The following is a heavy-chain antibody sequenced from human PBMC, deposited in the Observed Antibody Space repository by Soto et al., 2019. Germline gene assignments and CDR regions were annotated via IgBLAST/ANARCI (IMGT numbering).Heavy chain of an antibody. CDR2: IYYRGNA. CDR3: TRLEGLATTSYYFDF. D-gene: IGHD3-9*01. V-gene: IGHV4-39*01. Sequence: QLQLQESGPGLVKPSETLSLTCSVSDDSINSDKYYWGWIRQPPGKGLEWIGSIYYRGNAYYNPSLQTRVTISLDKSRRQFSLKLNSVTAADSAVYFCTRLEGLATTSYYFDFRGPGALVTVSS. CDR1: DDSINSDKYY. J-gene: IGHJ4*01.